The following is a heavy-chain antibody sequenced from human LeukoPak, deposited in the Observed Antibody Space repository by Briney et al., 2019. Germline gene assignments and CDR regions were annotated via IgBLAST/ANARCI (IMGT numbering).Heavy chain of an antibody. CDR2: ISYDESKK. CDR3: ANTYYAFWSGSF. V-gene: IGHV3-30-3*01. D-gene: IGHD3-3*01. J-gene: IGHJ4*02. Sequence: PGGSLRLSCAASGFTFSSYGIHWVRQAPGKGLEWVTVISYDESKKYYADSVKGRFTISRDNSKNTVYLQMNSLRAEDTAVYYCANTYYAFWSGSFWGQGTLVTVSP. CDR1: GFTFSSYG.